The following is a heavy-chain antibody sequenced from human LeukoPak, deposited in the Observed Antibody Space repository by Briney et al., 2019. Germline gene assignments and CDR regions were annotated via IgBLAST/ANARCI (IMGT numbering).Heavy chain of an antibody. CDR1: GYTFTSYI. V-gene: IGHV1-2*06. D-gene: IGHD7-27*01. J-gene: IGHJ4*02. Sequence: ASVKVSCKASGYTFTSYIISWVRQAPGQGLEWMGRINSNSGDTAYGQNFQGRVTMTRDTSISTAYMELSGLTSDDTAVYYCARDLSSTANWEFDYWGQGTLVTVSS. CDR2: INSNSGDT. CDR3: ARDLSSTANWEFDY.